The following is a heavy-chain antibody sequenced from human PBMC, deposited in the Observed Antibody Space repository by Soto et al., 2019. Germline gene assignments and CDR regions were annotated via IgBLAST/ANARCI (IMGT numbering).Heavy chain of an antibody. V-gene: IGHV2-70*11. CDR1: GFSLSTSGMC. CDR2: IDWDDDK. D-gene: IGHD4-17*01. Sequence: SGPTLVNPTQTLTLTCTFSGFSLSTSGMCVSWIRQPPGKALEWLARIDWDDDKYYSTSLKTRLTISKDTSKNQVVLTMANMDPVDTATYYCARILNDYGNYYMDVWGKGTTVTVSS. J-gene: IGHJ6*03. CDR3: ARILNDYGNYYMDV.